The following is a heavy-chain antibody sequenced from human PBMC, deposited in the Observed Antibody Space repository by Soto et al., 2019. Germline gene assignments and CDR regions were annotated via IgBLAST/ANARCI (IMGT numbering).Heavy chain of an antibody. Sequence: SETLSLTCTVSGGSISSYYWSWIRQPPGKGLEWIGYIYYSGSTNYNPSLKSRVTISVDTSKNQFSLKLSSVTAADTAVYYCGRQSGAYYYGSGSYDPYNWFDPWGQGTLVTVSS. J-gene: IGHJ5*02. CDR3: GRQSGAYYYGSGSYDPYNWFDP. CDR1: GGSISSYY. V-gene: IGHV4-59*08. CDR2: IYYSGST. D-gene: IGHD3-10*01.